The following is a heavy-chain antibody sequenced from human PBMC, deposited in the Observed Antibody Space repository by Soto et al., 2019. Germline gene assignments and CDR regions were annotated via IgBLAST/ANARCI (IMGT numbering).Heavy chain of an antibody. CDR2: IHHSGDD. Sequence: LSLTCGVSGGSVTSDSWWSWVRQPPGKGLEWIGEIHHSGDDNYNPSLKSRVTLSLDKSKNQFSLELTSVTAADTAVYFCARVEFGTFGAYWGQGTPVTVSS. V-gene: IGHV4-4*01. D-gene: IGHD3-10*01. CDR3: ARVEFGTFGAY. J-gene: IGHJ4*02. CDR1: GGSVTSDSW.